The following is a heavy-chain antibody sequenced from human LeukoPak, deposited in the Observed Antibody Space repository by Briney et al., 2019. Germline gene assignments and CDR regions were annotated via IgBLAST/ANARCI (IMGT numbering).Heavy chain of an antibody. CDR1: GGSISSSSYY. V-gene: IGHV4-39*02. J-gene: IGHJ4*02. CDR3: AREGPGNDY. D-gene: IGHD1-14*01. Sequence: SETLSLTCTVSGGSISSSSYYWGWIRQPPGKGLEWIGSIYYSGSTYYNPSLKSRVTISVDTSKNQFSLKLSSVTAADTAVYYCAREGPGNDYWGQGTLVTVSS. CDR2: IYYSGST.